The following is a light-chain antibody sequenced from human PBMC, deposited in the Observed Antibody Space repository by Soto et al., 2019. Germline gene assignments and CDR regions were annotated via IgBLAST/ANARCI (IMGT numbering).Light chain of an antibody. V-gene: IGKV1-39*01. CDR2: GAS. CDR1: ESIASF. CDR3: QQTYTPPWT. Sequence: DIQMTQSPSSLSASVGDRVTITCRASESIASFLNWYQQKPGKAPDLLIYGASNLQSGVPSRFSGSGSGTDFTLTISSLQPEDFVAYYCQQTYTPPWTFGQGTKVDIK. J-gene: IGKJ1*01.